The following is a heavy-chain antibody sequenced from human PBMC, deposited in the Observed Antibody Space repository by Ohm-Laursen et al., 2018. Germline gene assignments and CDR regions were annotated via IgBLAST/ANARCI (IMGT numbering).Heavy chain of an antibody. CDR2: IKSKTDGGTT. CDR3: TTIGGYYYVNY. CDR1: GFTFSNAW. J-gene: IGHJ4*02. D-gene: IGHD3-10*01. V-gene: IGHV3-15*01. Sequence: SLRLSCSASGFTFSNAWMSWVRQAPGKGLEWVGRIKSKTDGGTTDYAAPVKGRFTISRDDSKNTLYLQMNSLKTEDTAVYYCTTIGGYYYVNYWGQGTLVTVSS.